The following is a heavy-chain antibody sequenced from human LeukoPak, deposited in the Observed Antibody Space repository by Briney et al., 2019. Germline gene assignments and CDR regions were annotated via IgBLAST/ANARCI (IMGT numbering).Heavy chain of an antibody. CDR1: GGSISGYY. Sequence: SETLSLTCSVSGGSISGYYWSWIRQPPGKGLEWIGYIFYTGSTNSNPSLKSRVTISVDTSKNQFSLKLSSVTAADTAVYYCARGERLGLDYWGQETLVTVSS. CDR3: ARGERLGLDY. CDR2: IFYTGST. D-gene: IGHD3-9*01. J-gene: IGHJ4*02. V-gene: IGHV4-59*01.